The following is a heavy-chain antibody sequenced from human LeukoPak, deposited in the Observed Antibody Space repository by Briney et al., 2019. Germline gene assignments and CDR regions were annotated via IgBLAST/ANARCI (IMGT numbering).Heavy chain of an antibody. CDR1: GYTFTSYY. J-gene: IGHJ5*02. V-gene: IGHV1-46*01. CDR3: ARASILVRSYCSGGSCYAGKNWFDP. Sequence: VSVKVSCKASGYTFTSYYMHWVRQAPGQGLEWMGIINPSGGSTSYAQKFQGRVTMTRDTSTSTVYMELSSLRSEDTAVYYCARASILVRSYCSGGSCYAGKNWFDPWGQGTLVTVSS. D-gene: IGHD2-15*01. CDR2: INPSGGST.